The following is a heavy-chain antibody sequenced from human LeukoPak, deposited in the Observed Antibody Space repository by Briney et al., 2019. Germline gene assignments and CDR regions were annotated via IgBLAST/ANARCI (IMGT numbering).Heavy chain of an antibody. J-gene: IGHJ3*02. Sequence: PGGSLRLSCAASGFTLSSNEVNWVRQAPGKGLEWLSHISSSGGTIHYVDSVKGRFTISRDNAKNSLFLQMNSLRAEDTAVYYCASGVHYSSGWIDIWGQGTMVTVSS. CDR2: ISSSGGTI. CDR1: GFTLSSNE. V-gene: IGHV3-48*03. D-gene: IGHD6-19*01. CDR3: ASGVHYSSGWIDI.